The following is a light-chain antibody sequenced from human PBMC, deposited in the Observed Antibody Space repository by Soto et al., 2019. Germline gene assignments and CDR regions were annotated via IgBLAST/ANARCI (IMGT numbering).Light chain of an antibody. CDR2: VVS. J-gene: IGLJ1*01. CDR3: NSYTGSGIV. Sequence: QSALNQPASVSGSPGQSITISCTGTSSDVGGYNYVSWYQHHPGKAPKLMIYVVSNRPSGVSYRFSGSKSGNTASLTISGLQAEDEADYYCNSYTGSGIVFGTGTKVTVL. V-gene: IGLV2-14*01. CDR1: SSDVGGYNY.